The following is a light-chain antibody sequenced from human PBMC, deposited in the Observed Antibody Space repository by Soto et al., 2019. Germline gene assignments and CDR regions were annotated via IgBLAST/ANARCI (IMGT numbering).Light chain of an antibody. J-gene: IGKJ4*01. V-gene: IGKV3-15*01. CDR1: QSVSSN. CDR2: DAS. CDR3: QQYGRT. Sequence: ETVMTQSPVTLPVSPGESTTLSCRASQSVSSNLAWYQQRPGQAPRLLIYDASTRATGIPSRFSGSGSGTDFTLTISSLQPEDSAVYYCQQYGRTFAGRAKVDI.